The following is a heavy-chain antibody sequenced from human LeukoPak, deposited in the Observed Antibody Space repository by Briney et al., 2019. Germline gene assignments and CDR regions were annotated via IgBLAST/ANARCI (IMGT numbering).Heavy chain of an antibody. Sequence: GGSLRLSCAASGFAFRSYWIHWVRQVPGKGLVWVGRVDNDGSDTIYADSVRGRFTVSRDNAKNTVYLQMNSLRVEDTAVYYCASRIVVAAADAFDVWGQGTVVTVS. CDR1: GFAFRSYW. CDR3: ASRIVVAAADAFDV. V-gene: IGHV3-74*01. J-gene: IGHJ3*01. D-gene: IGHD6-19*01. CDR2: VDNDGSDT.